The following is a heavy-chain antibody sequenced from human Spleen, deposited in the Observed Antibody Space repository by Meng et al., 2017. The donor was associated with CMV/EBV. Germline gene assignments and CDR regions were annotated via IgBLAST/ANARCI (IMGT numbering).Heavy chain of an antibody. CDR2: IKSKTDGGTT. V-gene: IGHV3-15*01. Sequence: GSLRLSCAASGFTFSNAWMSWVRQAPGKGLEWVGRIKSKTDGGTTDYAAPVKGRFTISRDDSKNTLYLQMNSLKTDDTAVYYCTADRQYYSDSSGYYYYFDYWGQGTLVTVSS. J-gene: IGHJ4*02. CDR1: GFTFSNAW. CDR3: TADRQYYSDSSGYYYYFDY. D-gene: IGHD3-22*01.